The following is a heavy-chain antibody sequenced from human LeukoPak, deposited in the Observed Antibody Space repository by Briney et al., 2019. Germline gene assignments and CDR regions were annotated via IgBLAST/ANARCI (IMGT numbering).Heavy chain of an antibody. D-gene: IGHD3-22*01. Sequence: SETLSLTCTVSGGSISSYYWSWIRQPPGKGLEWIGYIYYSGSTNYNPSLKSRVTISVDTSKNQFSLKLSSVTTADTAVYYCARTAYYYDSRGQRYYYYGMDVWGQRTTVTVSS. V-gene: IGHV4-59*01. CDR2: IYYSGST. J-gene: IGHJ6*02. CDR1: GGSISSYY. CDR3: ARTAYYYDSRGQRYYYYGMDV.